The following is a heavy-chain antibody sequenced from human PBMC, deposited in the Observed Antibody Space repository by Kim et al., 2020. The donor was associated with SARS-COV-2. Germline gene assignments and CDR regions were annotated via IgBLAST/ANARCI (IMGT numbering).Heavy chain of an antibody. CDR1: GYTFTTYG. V-gene: IGHV1-18*01. CDR2: IFAYNGNT. D-gene: IGHD1-7*01. J-gene: IGHJ4*02. Sequence: ASVKFSCKASGYTFTTYGITWVRQAPGQGLEWMGWIFAYNGNTKYAQNLQSRVTLTTDTSTSTAYMHLRSLRSDDTAVYFCSREISGGNTDFDFWGQGTLVTVSS. CDR3: SREISGGNTDFDF.